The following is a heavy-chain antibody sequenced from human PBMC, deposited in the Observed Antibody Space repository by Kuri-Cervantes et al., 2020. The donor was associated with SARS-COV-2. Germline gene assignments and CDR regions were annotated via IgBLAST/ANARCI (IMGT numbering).Heavy chain of an antibody. V-gene: IGHV3-30*18. CDR3: AKDRAGAHDF. CDR2: ISSDGKNK. J-gene: IGHJ4*02. Sequence: GESLRISCVASGFNFSTTDMHWVRQAPGKGLEWVTFISSDGKNKKCMASGKGQFTISRDNSQNTLHLQMKSLRDEDTAIYYCAKDRAGAHDFWGQGTLVTVSS. CDR1: GFNFSTTD. D-gene: IGHD4/OR15-4a*01.